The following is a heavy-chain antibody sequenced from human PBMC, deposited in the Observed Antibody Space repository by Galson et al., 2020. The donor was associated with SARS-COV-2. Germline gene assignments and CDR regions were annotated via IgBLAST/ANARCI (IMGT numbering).Heavy chain of an antibody. V-gene: IGHV1-24*01. CDR3: ATDSTMPTIGGYYGLDV. Sequence: ASVKVSCKLSGFTLTDLSMHWVRQAPGKGIEWMGGFDPAYGKTIFAKKFQGRVTMTEDTSTDTAYMELRSLRSDDTAVYYCATDSTMPTIGGYYGLDVWGQGTTVTVSS. D-gene: IGHD3-16*01. CDR2: FDPAYGKT. CDR1: GFTLTDLS. J-gene: IGHJ6*02.